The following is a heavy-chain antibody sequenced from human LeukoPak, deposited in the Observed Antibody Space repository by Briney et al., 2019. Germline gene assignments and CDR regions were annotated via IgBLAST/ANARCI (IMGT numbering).Heavy chain of an antibody. D-gene: IGHD1-26*01. CDR2: IYPGDSDT. V-gene: IGHV5-51*03. J-gene: IGHJ6*03. CDR1: GYSFTTYW. CDR3: ARWSRSGYDHYMDV. Sequence: GESLKTSCNAAGYSFTTYWIGWVRQMPGKGLELLVIIYPGDSDTRYSPSFQGEVTISADNSISNAYLQWSSLKASDTAMYYCARWSRSGYDHYMDVWGKGTTVTISS.